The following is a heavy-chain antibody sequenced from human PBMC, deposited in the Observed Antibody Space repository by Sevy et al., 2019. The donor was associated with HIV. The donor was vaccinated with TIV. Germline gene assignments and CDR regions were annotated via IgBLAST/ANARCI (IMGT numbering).Heavy chain of an antibody. Sequence: SETLSLTCTVSGGSISNSAYYWGWIRQPPGKGLEWIGNIYYIGNTYYKPSLKSRVTISVDTSKNHFSLKLTSVTAADTAVYYCAGLTMGITMIQGEFDSWGQGTPGTVSS. V-gene: IGHV4-39*02. D-gene: IGHD3-10*01. CDR2: IYYIGNT. CDR3: AGLTMGITMIQGEFDS. J-gene: IGHJ5*01. CDR1: GGSISNSAYY.